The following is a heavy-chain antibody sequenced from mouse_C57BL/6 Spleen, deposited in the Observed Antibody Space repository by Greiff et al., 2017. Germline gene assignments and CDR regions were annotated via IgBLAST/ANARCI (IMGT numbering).Heavy chain of an antibody. J-gene: IGHJ2*01. V-gene: IGHV1-18*01. CDR2: INPNNGGT. Sequence: VQLQQSGPELVKPGASVKIPCKASGYTFTDYNMDWVKQSHGKSLEWIGDINPNNGGTIYNQKFKGKATLTVDKSSSTAYMELRSLTSEDTVVYYCARSIRGSPFDYWGQGTTLTVSS. CDR1: GYTFTDYN. CDR3: ARSIRGSPFDY. D-gene: IGHD1-1*02.